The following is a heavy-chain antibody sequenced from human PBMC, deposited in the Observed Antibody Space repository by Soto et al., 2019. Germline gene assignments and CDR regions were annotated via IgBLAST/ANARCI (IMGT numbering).Heavy chain of an antibody. Sequence: EVQLVQSGAEVKKPGESLKISCKGSGNSFTSYWIGWVRQMPGKGLEWMGIIYPGDSDTRYSPSFQGQVTISADKSISTAYLQWSSLKASDTAMYYCARLGRYCSGGSCLYYYYGMDVWGQGTTVTVSS. CDR3: ARLGRYCSGGSCLYYYYGMDV. CDR2: IYPGDSDT. CDR1: GNSFTSYW. V-gene: IGHV5-51*03. J-gene: IGHJ6*02. D-gene: IGHD2-15*01.